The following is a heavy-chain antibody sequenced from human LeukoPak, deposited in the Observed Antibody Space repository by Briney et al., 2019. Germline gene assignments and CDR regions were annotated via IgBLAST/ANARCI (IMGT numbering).Heavy chain of an antibody. CDR3: ARDGITCTRDY. CDR2: IDEHGFKT. CDR1: GFRFTGYW. J-gene: IGHJ4*02. D-gene: IGHD1-7*01. V-gene: IGHV3-7*01. Sequence: GGSLRLSCAASGFRFTGYWMTWVRQAPGKGLEWVASIDEHGFKTYYAASVTGRFTISKDTAKNSLDLQMNSLRAEDTAVYYCARDGITCTRDYWGQGALVTVSS.